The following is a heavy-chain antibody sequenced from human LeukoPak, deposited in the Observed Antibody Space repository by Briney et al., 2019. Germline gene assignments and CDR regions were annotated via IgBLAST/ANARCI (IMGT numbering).Heavy chain of an antibody. D-gene: IGHD7-27*01. CDR3: ARTVWGYFDY. V-gene: IGHV3-66*01. Sequence: PGGSLRLSCAASGFTFDGYAMSWVRQAPGKGLEWVSVIYSGGSTYYVDSVKGRFTISRDNSKNTLYLQMNSLRAEDTAVYYCARTVWGYFDYWGQGTLVTVSS. CDR1: GFTFDGYA. J-gene: IGHJ4*02. CDR2: IYSGGST.